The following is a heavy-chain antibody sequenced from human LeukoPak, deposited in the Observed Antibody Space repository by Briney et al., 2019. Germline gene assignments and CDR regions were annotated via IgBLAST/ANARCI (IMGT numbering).Heavy chain of an antibody. CDR3: AKGVGDYYDF. J-gene: IGHJ4*02. V-gene: IGHV3-23*01. D-gene: IGHD4-17*01. CDR2: MSGDSTIR. CDR1: GFTFSTFA. Sequence: GGSLRLSCAASGFTFSTFAMGCLPQAPGKGLEWVSVMSGDSTIRYYADSVKGRFTISRDNSQNTLFLQMNSLRADDTAIYYCAKGVGDYYDFWGRGTLVSVSS.